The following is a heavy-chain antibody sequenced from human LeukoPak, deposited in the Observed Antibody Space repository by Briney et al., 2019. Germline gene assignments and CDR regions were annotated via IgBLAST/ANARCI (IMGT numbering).Heavy chain of an antibody. CDR1: GFTISSYW. CDR3: ARDQKEHYYYGMDV. J-gene: IGHJ6*02. V-gene: IGHV3-74*03. Sequence: GGSLRLSCGATGFTISSYWMHWVRQAPGKGLVWVSRINGDGSSTTYADSVKGRFTISRDNAKNTLYLQMNSLRAEDTAVYYCARDQKEHYYYGMDVWGQGTTVTVSS. D-gene: IGHD1/OR15-1a*01. CDR2: INGDGSST.